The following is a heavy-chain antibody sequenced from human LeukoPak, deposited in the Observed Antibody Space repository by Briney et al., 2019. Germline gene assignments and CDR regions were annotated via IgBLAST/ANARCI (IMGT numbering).Heavy chain of an antibody. V-gene: IGHV1-18*04. CDR1: GYTFTGYY. Sequence: ASVKVSCKASGYTFTGYYIHWVRQAPGQGLEWMGWISAYNGNTNYAQKLQGRVTMTTDTSTSTAYMELRSLRSDDTAVYYCASTPPWDSSGWYPYYYYGMDVWGQGTTVTVSS. CDR3: ASTPPWDSSGWYPYYYYGMDV. D-gene: IGHD6-19*01. J-gene: IGHJ6*02. CDR2: ISAYNGNT.